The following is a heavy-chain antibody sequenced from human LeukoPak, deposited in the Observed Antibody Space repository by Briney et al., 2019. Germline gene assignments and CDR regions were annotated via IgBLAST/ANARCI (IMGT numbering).Heavy chain of an antibody. CDR1: GFTFSNYA. D-gene: IGHD3-22*01. Sequence: GGSLRLSCAASGFTFSNYAMYWVRQAPGKGRECVSLISASGGSAYYADSVKGRFTSSRDNSKSTLYLQMNRLRAEDTAVYYCAKAGYYDSRGYYYDHHFDYWGEGTPVTVSS. CDR3: AKAGYYDSRGYYYDHHFDY. J-gene: IGHJ4*02. V-gene: IGHV3-23*01. CDR2: ISASGGSA.